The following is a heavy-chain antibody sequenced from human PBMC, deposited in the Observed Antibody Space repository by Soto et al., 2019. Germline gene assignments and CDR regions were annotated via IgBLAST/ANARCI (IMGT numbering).Heavy chain of an antibody. CDR1: GFTFSSYA. CDR3: ARDSAPYGPDYYGMDV. V-gene: IGHV3-30-3*01. Sequence: GESLKISCAASGFTFSSYAMHWVRQAPGKGLEWVAVISYDGSNKYYADSVKGRFTISRDNSKNTLYLQMNSLRAEDTAVYYCARDSAPYGPDYYGMDVWGQGTTVTVSS. CDR2: ISYDGSNK. J-gene: IGHJ6*02. D-gene: IGHD4-17*01.